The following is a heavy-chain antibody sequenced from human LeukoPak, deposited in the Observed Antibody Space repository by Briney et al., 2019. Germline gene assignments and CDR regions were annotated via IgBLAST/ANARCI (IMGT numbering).Heavy chain of an antibody. CDR1: GYSFTTYW. Sequence: GESLKISCKGSGYSFTTYWIAWVRQMPGKGLEWMGIIYPGDSDTRYSPSFQGQVTISADKSISTAYLQWSSLEASDTAMYYCARRGCNGGSCYGYWGQGTLVTVSS. J-gene: IGHJ4*02. CDR3: ARRGCNGGSCYGY. CDR2: IYPGDSDT. V-gene: IGHV5-51*01. D-gene: IGHD2-15*01.